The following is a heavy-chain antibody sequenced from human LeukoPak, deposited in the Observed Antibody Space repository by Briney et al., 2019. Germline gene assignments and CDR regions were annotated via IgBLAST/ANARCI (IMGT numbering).Heavy chain of an antibody. D-gene: IGHD3-9*01. Sequence: PGGSLRLSCAASGFTFSSYAMSWVRQAPGKGLEWVSAIRGSGGSTYYADSVKGRFTISRDNSKNTLHLQMNSLRAEDTAVCYCAKGLFDDPLDYWGQGTLVTVSS. CDR3: AKGLFDDPLDY. J-gene: IGHJ4*02. CDR2: IRGSGGST. V-gene: IGHV3-23*01. CDR1: GFTFSSYA.